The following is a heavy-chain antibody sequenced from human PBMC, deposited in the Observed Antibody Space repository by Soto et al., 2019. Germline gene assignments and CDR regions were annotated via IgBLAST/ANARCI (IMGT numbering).Heavy chain of an antibody. Sequence: GGSLRLSCAASGFTFSSYGMHWVRQAPGKGLEWVAVISYDGSNKYYADSVKGRFTISRDNSKNTLYLQMNSLRAEDTAVYYCAKERDYYDSSGSPLDYWGQGTLVTVYS. CDR2: ISYDGSNK. CDR3: AKERDYYDSSGSPLDY. D-gene: IGHD3-22*01. J-gene: IGHJ4*02. CDR1: GFTFSSYG. V-gene: IGHV3-30*18.